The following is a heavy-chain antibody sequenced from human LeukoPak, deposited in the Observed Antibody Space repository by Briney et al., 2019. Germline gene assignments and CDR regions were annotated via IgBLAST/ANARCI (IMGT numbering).Heavy chain of an antibody. J-gene: IGHJ4*02. CDR3: ARDGPTSTAPFDY. Sequence: SETLSLTCTVSGGPITSHFWSWIRQPPGEGLEWIGNFYHAGNSNLNPSLKSRVTMSIDTSKNQFSLKLRSMTAADTAVYYCARDGPTSTAPFDYWGQGTLVTVPS. CDR1: GGPITSHF. V-gene: IGHV4-59*11. CDR2: FYHAGNS. D-gene: IGHD1-26*01.